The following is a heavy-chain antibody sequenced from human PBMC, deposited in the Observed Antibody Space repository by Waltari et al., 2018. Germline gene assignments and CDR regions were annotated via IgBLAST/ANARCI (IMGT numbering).Heavy chain of an antibody. V-gene: IGHV4-59*11. D-gene: IGHD3-9*01. CDR2: IYYSGST. CDR3: ARGRYFDWLLGFDY. J-gene: IGHJ4*02. Sequence: QVQLQESGPGLVKPSETLSLTCPVSGGSISRHYWSWIRQPPGKGLEWIGYIYYSGSTNYNPSLKSRVTISVDTSKNQFSLKLSSVTAADTAVYYCARGRYFDWLLGFDYWGQGTLVTVSS. CDR1: GGSISRHY.